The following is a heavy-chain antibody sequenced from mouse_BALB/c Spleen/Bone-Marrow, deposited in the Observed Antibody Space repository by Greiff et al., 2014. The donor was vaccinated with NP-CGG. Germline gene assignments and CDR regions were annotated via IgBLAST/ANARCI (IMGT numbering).Heavy chain of an antibody. D-gene: IGHD1-1*01. J-gene: IGHJ3*01. V-gene: IGHV14-3*02. CDR3: ASYYYGSAWFAY. CDR2: IDPANGNT. Sequence: VELKESGAELVKPGASVKLSCTASGFNIKDTYMHWVKQRPEQGLEWIGRIDPANGNTKYDPKFQGEATITADTSSNTAYLQLSSLTSEDTAVYYCASYYYGSAWFAYWGQGTLVTVSA. CDR1: GFNIKDTY.